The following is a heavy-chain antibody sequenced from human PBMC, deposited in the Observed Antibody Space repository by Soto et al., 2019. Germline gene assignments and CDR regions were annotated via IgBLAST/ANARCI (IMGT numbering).Heavy chain of an antibody. V-gene: IGHV1-46*01. CDR2: INPSGGST. Sequence: ASVKVSCKTSRYTFTNYYIHWVRQAPGQGLEWMGIINPSGGSTTYAQKFQGRVTMTRDTSTSTVYMDLSSLRSEDTAVYYCARDDGYYYGSGSYFFDYWGQGTLVTVSS. D-gene: IGHD3-10*01. J-gene: IGHJ4*02. CDR1: RYTFTNYY. CDR3: ARDDGYYYGSGSYFFDY.